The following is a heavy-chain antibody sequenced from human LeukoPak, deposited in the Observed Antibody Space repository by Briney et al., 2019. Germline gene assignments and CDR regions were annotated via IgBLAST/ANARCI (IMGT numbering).Heavy chain of an antibody. CDR2: IYITGST. D-gene: IGHD6-6*01. V-gene: IGHV4-61*02. Sequence: SETLSLTCTVSGGSISSGSHYWSWIRQPAGKGLEWIGRIYITGSTNYNSSLKSRVTISVDTSKNQFSLKLSSVTAADTAVYYCASEDYSSSSDAFDIWGQGTMVTVSS. CDR3: ASEDYSSSSDAFDI. CDR1: GGSISSGSHY. J-gene: IGHJ3*02.